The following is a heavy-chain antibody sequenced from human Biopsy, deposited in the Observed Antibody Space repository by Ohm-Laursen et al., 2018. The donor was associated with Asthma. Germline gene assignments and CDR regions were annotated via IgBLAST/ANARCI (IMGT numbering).Heavy chain of an antibody. J-gene: IGHJ6*02. CDR2: IMTVFGTT. CDR3: ARCQVGYSSGWSLLLKKIYYSGMDV. CDR1: GGTFSNFS. V-gene: IGHV1-69*01. D-gene: IGHD6-19*01. Sequence: SSVKVSCKAPGGTFSNFSMSWVRQAPGQGLEWLGGIMTVFGTTNYAQRFQGRVTITADESTSTAYMEVTSLRSEDTAIYYGARCQVGYSSGWSLLLKKIYYSGMDVWGQGTAVTVSS.